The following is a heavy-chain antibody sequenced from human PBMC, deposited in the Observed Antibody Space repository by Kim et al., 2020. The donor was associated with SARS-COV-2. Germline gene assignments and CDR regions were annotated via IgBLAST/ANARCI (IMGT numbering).Heavy chain of an antibody. D-gene: IGHD4-17*01. CDR2: IIPILGIA. CDR3: ARTLDYGDYEDRWGYYYYGMDV. CDR1: GGTFSSYA. Sequence: SVKVSCKASGGTFSSYAISWVRQAPGQGLEWMGRIIPILGIANYAQKFQGRVTITADKSTSTAYMELSSLRSEDTAVYYCARTLDYGDYEDRWGYYYYGMDVWGQGTTVTVSS. V-gene: IGHV1-69*04. J-gene: IGHJ6*02.